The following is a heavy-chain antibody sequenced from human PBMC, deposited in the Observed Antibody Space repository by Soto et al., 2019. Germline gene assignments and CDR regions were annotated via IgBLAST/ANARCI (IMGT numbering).Heavy chain of an antibody. V-gene: IGHV3-30*18. CDR3: AKRLVWSYHYDSSGSPDAFDI. CDR1: GFTFSSYG. CDR2: ISYDGSNK. Sequence: GGSLRLSCAASGFTFSSYGMHWVRQAPGKGLEWVAVISYDGSNKYYADSVKGRFTISRDNSKNTLYLQMNSLRAEDTAVYYCAKRLVWSYHYDSSGSPDAFDIWGQGTMVTVSS. J-gene: IGHJ3*02. D-gene: IGHD3-22*01.